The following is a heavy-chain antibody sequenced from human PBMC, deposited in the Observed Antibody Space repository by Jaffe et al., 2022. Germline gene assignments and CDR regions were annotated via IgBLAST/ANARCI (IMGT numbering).Heavy chain of an antibody. V-gene: IGHV3-30*18. Sequence: QVQLVESGGGVVQPGRSLRLSCAASGFTFSSYGMHWVRQAPGKGLEWVAVISYDGSNKYYADSVKGRFTISRDNSKNTLYLQMNSLRAEDTAVYYCAKSDDYGDSWAQDAFDIWGQGTMVTVSS. CDR2: ISYDGSNK. J-gene: IGHJ3*02. CDR3: AKSDDYGDSWAQDAFDI. D-gene: IGHD4-17*01. CDR1: GFTFSSYG.